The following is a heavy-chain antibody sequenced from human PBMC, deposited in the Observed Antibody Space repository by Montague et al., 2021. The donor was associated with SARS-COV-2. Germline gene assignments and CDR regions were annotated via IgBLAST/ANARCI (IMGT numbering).Heavy chain of an antibody. CDR3: ARGGTTYYYDTSGYVNAFDT. V-gene: IGHV4-59*01. J-gene: IGHJ3*02. D-gene: IGHD3-22*01. CDR1: GDSISTYY. CDR2: IYYNGYT. Sequence: SETLSLTCTVSGDSISTYYWSWIRQPPGKGLEWIGYIYYNGYTNYNPSLKSRVTISVDTSKNQFSLRLSSVTAADTAVYFCARGGTTYYYDTSGYVNAFDTWGQGKMVPGSS.